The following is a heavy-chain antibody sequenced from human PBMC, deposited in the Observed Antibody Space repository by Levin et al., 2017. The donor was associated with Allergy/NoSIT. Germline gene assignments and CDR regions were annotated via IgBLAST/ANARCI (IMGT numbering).Heavy chain of an antibody. CDR2: IYYSGST. J-gene: IGHJ4*02. CDR1: GGSISSGDYY. CDR3: DRVRMAPEGYFDY. Sequence: SQTLSLTCTVSGGSISSGDYYWSWVRQPPGKGLEWIGYIYYSGSTYYNPSLKSRVIISVDTSKNQFSLKLSSVTAADTAVYYCDRVRMAPEGYFDYWGQGTLVTVSS. D-gene: IGHD5-24*01. V-gene: IGHV4-30-4*01.